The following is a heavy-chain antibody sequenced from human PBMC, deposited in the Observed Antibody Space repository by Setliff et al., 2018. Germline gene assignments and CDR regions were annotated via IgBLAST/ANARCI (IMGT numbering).Heavy chain of an antibody. D-gene: IGHD4-4*01. Sequence: QPGGSLRLSCAASGFTFSSYWMSWVRQAPGKGLEWVANIKQDGSEKYYVDSVKGRFTISRDNAKNSLYLQMNSLRAEDTAVYYCARDLLYSNYAKGYYYYGMDVWGQGTTVTVSS. CDR2: IKQDGSEK. J-gene: IGHJ6*02. CDR1: GFTFSSYW. V-gene: IGHV3-7*01. CDR3: ARDLLYSNYAKGYYYYGMDV.